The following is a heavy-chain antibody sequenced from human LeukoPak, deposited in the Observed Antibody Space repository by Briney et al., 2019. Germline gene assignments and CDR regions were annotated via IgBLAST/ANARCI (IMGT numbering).Heavy chain of an antibody. CDR3: ARHLGP. J-gene: IGHJ4*02. D-gene: IGHD1-26*01. CDR2: ATGIT. V-gene: IGHV4-4*07. Sequence: PSETLSLTCTVSGGSINGYYWSWIRQPAGKGLEWISATGITHYNPSLESRVTMSVDMSRNQFSLKLSSVGAADTAVFYCARHLGPWGPGTLVTVSS. CDR1: GGSINGYY.